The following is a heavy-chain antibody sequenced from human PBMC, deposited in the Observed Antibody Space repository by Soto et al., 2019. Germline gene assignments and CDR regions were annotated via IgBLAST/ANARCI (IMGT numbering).Heavy chain of an antibody. V-gene: IGHV2-5*01. CDR3: AHLNTRGYYSDY. CDR2: VYWNDDK. CDR1: GFSLSTSQVG. Sequence: QITLKEPGPTLVKPTQTLTMTCTFSGFSLSTSQVGVGWIRQPPGKALEWLAHVYWNDDKYYSLSLKSRLTISKDTSKSQVVLTMTNMDPVDTATYYCAHLNTRGYYSDYWGQGALVTVSS. J-gene: IGHJ4*02.